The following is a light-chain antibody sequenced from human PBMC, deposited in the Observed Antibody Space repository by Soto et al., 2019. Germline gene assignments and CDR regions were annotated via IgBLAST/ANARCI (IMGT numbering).Light chain of an antibody. V-gene: IGLV2-14*01. CDR3: ASYTTSRLWV. CDR2: EVS. Sequence: QSVLTQPASVSGSPGQSITISCTGTSGDVGGYNFVSWFQQHPGKAPKLIIFEVSNRPSGVSNRFSGSKSGNTASLTISGLQAEDEADYYCASYTTSRLWVFGGGTQLTVL. J-gene: IGLJ3*02. CDR1: SGDVGGYNF.